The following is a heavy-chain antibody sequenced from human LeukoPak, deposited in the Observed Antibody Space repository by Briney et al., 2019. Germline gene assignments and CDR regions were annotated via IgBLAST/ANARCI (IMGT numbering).Heavy chain of an antibody. CDR3: ARDTAMVGFDY. CDR2: IHYSGTT. D-gene: IGHD5-18*01. V-gene: IGHV4-59*01. CDR1: GGSISSYY. J-gene: IGHJ4*02. Sequence: SETLSLTCTVSGGSISSYYWSWIRQPPGKGLEWIGYIHYSGTTNYNPSLKGRVTISVDTSKNQFSLKVTSVTPADTAVYYCARDTAMVGFDYWGQGTLVIVSS.